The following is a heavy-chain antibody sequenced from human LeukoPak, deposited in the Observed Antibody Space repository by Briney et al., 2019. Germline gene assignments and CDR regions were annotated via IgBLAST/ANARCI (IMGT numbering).Heavy chain of an antibody. V-gene: IGHV5-51*01. J-gene: IGHJ6*02. CDR1: GYSFTTYW. CDR2: IWPTDSNT. Sequence: GESLKISCKTSGYSFTTYWIGWVRQMPGKGLEWMGIIWPTDSNTRYSPSFQGQVTISADKSISTAYLQWSSLKASDTAMYYCARRGGDYPMSYYGMDVWGQGTTVTVSS. D-gene: IGHD4-17*01. CDR3: ARRGGDYPMSYYGMDV.